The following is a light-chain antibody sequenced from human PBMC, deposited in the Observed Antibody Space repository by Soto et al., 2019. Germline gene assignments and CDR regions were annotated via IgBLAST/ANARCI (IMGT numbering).Light chain of an antibody. CDR1: SSDVGGYNY. CDR2: EVN. V-gene: IGLV2-8*01. CDR3: XSYAGGNNV. J-gene: IGLJ1*01. Sequence: QSALTQPPSASGSPGQSVTISCTGTSSDVGGYNYVSWYQQNPGKVPKLMIYEVNKRPSGVPDRFSGSKSGNTASLTVSGXXXXXXXXXYCXSYAGGNNVFGTGTKLTVL.